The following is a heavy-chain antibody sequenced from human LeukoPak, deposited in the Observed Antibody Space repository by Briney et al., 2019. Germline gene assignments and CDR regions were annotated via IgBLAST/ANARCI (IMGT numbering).Heavy chain of an antibody. CDR1: GFIFSDHY. V-gene: IGHV3-72*01. J-gene: IGHJ3*02. D-gene: IGHD1-26*01. CDR3: ASPVGATTVRAFDI. CDR2: TRNEANIYTT. Sequence: GRSLRLSCAASGFIFSDHYMDWVRQAPGKGLEWVGRTRNEANIYTTKYAASVKGRFTISRDDSKNSLYLQMNSLKTEDTAVYYCASPVGATTVRAFDIWGQGTMVTVSS.